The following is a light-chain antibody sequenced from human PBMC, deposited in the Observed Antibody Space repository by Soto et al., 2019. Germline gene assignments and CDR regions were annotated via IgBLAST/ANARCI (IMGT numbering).Light chain of an antibody. CDR2: DVS. Sequence: QSALTQPRSVSGSLGQSVTISCTGTTSDVGASNYVSWYQHCPGKAPKLMICDVSKRPSGVPDRFSCSKSGNTASLTISGLQADDEADYYCYSYAGTYTWVFGGGTKLTVL. CDR1: TSDVGASNY. CDR3: YSYAGTYTWV. V-gene: IGLV2-11*01. J-gene: IGLJ2*01.